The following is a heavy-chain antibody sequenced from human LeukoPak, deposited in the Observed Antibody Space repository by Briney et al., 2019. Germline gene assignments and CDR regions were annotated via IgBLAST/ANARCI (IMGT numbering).Heavy chain of an antibody. CDR3: AKDLDSAAFDI. D-gene: IGHD2-15*01. V-gene: IGHV7-4-1*02. J-gene: IGHJ3*02. CDR2: IRTNTGSP. Sequence: GASVTVSCRASGYTFTTYAINWVRQAPGQGLEYMGWIRTNTGSPTYAQGFTGRFVFSLDTSVNKAYLQISSLKAEDTAVYYCAKDLDSAAFDIWGQGTMVTVSS. CDR1: GYTFTTYA.